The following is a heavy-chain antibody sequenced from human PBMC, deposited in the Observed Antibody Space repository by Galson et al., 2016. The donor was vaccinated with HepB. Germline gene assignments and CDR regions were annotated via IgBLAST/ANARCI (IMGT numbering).Heavy chain of an antibody. V-gene: IGHV5-51*01. Sequence: QSGAEVKKPGESLKISCKGSGSSFTRYWIGWVRQMPGKGLEWMGIISPGDSDIRCSPSFQGQVTISVDKSIRTAYLQWDSLKASDTAMYYCATQLEDWFDPWGQGTLVTVAS. CDR3: ATQLEDWFDP. CDR1: GSSFTRYW. J-gene: IGHJ5*02. D-gene: IGHD3-3*01. CDR2: ISPGDSDI.